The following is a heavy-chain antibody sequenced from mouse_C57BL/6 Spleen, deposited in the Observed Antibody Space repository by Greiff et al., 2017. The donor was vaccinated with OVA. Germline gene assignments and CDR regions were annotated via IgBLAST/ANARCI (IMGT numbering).Heavy chain of an antibody. CDR3: ARGYMGY. V-gene: IGHV1-82*01. CDR1: GFAFSSSW. Sequence: QVQLQQSGPELVKPGASVKISCKASGFAFSSSWMNWVKQRPGQGLEWIGRIYPGDGDTNYNGKFKGKATLTADKSSSTAYLQLSSLTSEDSAVYLCARGYMGYWGQGTSVTVSS. J-gene: IGHJ4*01. D-gene: IGHD1-2*01. CDR2: IYPGDGDT.